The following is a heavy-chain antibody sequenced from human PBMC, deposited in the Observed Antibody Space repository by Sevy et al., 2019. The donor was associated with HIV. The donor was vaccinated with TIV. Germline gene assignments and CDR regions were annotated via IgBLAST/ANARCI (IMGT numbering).Heavy chain of an antibody. J-gene: IGHJ4*02. CDR1: GFTFSDYY. V-gene: IGHV3-11*01. Sequence: GGSLRLSCAASGFTFSDYYMSWIRQAPGKGLEWVSHISSGGRTIYYADSVKGRFTISRDNAKNSLYLQMNSLRAEDTAVYYCARVRVAAADYYFDYWGQGTLVTVSS. CDR3: ARVRVAAADYYFDY. D-gene: IGHD6-25*01. CDR2: ISSGGRTI.